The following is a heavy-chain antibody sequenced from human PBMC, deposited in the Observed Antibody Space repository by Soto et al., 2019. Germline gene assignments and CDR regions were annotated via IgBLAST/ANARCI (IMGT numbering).Heavy chain of an antibody. V-gene: IGHV1-2*04. D-gene: IGHD6-13*01. Sequence: QVQLVQSGAEVKKPGASVKVSCKASGYTFTGYYMHWVRQAPGQGLEWMGWINPNSGGTNYAQKFQGWVTMTRDTSISTAYMELSRLRSDDTAVYSCAREMTAAGMPDAFDIWGQGTMVTVSS. CDR3: AREMTAAGMPDAFDI. CDR2: INPNSGGT. J-gene: IGHJ3*02. CDR1: GYTFTGYY.